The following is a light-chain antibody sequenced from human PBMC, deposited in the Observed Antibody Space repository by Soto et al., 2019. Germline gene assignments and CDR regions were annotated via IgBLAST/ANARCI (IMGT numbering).Light chain of an antibody. Sequence: EIVLTQSPGTLSLSPVERATLSFRASQSVSSSYLAWYQQKPGQAPRLLIYCASSRATGIPDRFSGSGSGTDFTLTISRLEPEDFAVYYCQQYGSSPLITFGQGTRLEIK. CDR1: QSVSSSY. V-gene: IGKV3-20*01. J-gene: IGKJ5*01. CDR3: QQYGSSPLIT. CDR2: CAS.